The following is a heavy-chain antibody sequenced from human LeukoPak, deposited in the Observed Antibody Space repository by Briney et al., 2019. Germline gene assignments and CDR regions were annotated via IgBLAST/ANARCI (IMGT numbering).Heavy chain of an antibody. CDR1: GGSISSYY. Sequence: SETLSLTCTVSGGSISSYYWSWIRQPPGKGLEWIGDIYYSGSTNYNPSLKSRVTISLDTSKNQFSLKLSSVTAADTAVYFCARDLRGLAAMSDDAFDIWGQGTMVTVSS. V-gene: IGHV4-59*01. CDR3: ARDLRGLAAMSDDAFDI. J-gene: IGHJ3*02. D-gene: IGHD2-2*01. CDR2: IYYSGST.